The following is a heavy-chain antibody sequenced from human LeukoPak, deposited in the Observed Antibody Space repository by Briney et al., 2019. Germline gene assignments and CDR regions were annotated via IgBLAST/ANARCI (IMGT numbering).Heavy chain of an antibody. J-gene: IGHJ4*02. D-gene: IGHD2-2*03. V-gene: IGHV1-18*01. CDR3: ARHPVGHCSSTSCQHFDY. CDR2: ISAYNGNT. Sequence: GASVKVSCKASGYTFTSYGISWVRRAPGQGLEWMGWISAYNGNTNYAQKLQGRVTMTTDTSTSTAYMELRSLRSDDTAVYYCARHPVGHCSSTSCQHFDYWGQGTLVTVSS. CDR1: GYTFTSYG.